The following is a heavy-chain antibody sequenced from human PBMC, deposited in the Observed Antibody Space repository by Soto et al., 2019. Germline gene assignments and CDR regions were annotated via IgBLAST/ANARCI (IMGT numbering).Heavy chain of an antibody. V-gene: IGHV4-31*03. J-gene: IGHJ5*02. D-gene: IGHD3-3*01. CDR1: GGSISSGGYY. CDR3: ARGGVITIFGPVWFDP. CDR2: IYYSGST. Sequence: QVQLQESGPGLVKPSQTLSLTCTVSGGSISSGGYYWSWNRQHPGKGLEWIGYIYYSGSTYYHPSLTRRVTISVDTSKNQFSLKLSSVTAAATAVYYCARGGVITIFGPVWFDPWGQGTLVTVSS.